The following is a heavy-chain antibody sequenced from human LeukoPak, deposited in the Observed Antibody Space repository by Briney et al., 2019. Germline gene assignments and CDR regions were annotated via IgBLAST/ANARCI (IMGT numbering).Heavy chain of an antibody. CDR1: GFTFSSYS. V-gene: IGHV3-30-3*01. J-gene: IGHJ4*02. CDR2: ISFDGNTK. Sequence: PGRSLRLSCAASGFTFSSYSMHWVRRAPGKGLEWVAVISFDGNTKFHADSVKGRFTISRDNSRDTLYLQLNNLESEDTAVYYCAREAETLRLGIDHWGQGVLVTVSS. D-gene: IGHD1-14*01. CDR3: AREAETLRLGIDH.